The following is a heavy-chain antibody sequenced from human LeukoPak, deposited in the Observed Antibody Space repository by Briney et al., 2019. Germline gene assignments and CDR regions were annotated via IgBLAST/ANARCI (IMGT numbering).Heavy chain of an antibody. D-gene: IGHD1-1*01. CDR2: MNPNSGNT. V-gene: IGHV1-8*03. Sequence: GASVKVSCKASGYTFTSYDINWVRQATGQGLEWMGWMNPNSGNTGYAQKFQGRVTITRNTSISTAYMELSSLRSEDTAVYYCARGPWNAQPFDYWGQGTLVTVSS. CDR1: GYTFTSYD. J-gene: IGHJ4*02. CDR3: ARGPWNAQPFDY.